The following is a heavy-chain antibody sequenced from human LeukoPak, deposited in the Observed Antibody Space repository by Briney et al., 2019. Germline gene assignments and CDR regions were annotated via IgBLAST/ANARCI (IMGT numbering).Heavy chain of an antibody. Sequence: ASVKVSCKASGYTFTSYYMHWVRQAPGQGLEWMGIINPSGGSTSYAQKFQGRVTMTRDTSTSTVYMELSSLRSEDTAVYYCARDSSNWWQLVDNYYYYYMDVWGKGTTVTVSS. J-gene: IGHJ6*03. CDR3: ARDSSNWWQLVDNYYYYYMDV. CDR1: GYTFTSYY. CDR2: INPSGGST. D-gene: IGHD6-6*01. V-gene: IGHV1-46*01.